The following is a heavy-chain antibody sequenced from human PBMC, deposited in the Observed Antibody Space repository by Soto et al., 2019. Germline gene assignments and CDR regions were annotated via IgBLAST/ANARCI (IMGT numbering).Heavy chain of an antibody. V-gene: IGHV3-49*04. D-gene: IGHD3-3*01. CDR3: TRGFLEWSLHYYYYGMDV. Sequence: GGSLRLSCTASGFTSGDYAMSWVRPAPGKGLEWVGFIRREAYGGTTEYAASVKGRYTISRDDSKSIAYLQMNSLKTEDTAVYYCTRGFLEWSLHYYYYGMDVWGQGTTVTVSS. CDR1: GFTSGDYA. CDR2: IRREAYGGTT. J-gene: IGHJ6*01.